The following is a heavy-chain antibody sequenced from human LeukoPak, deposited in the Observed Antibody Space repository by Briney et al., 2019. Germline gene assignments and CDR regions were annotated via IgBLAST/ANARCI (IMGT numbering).Heavy chain of an antibody. Sequence: VSVKVSCKASGYTFTSYDINWVRQATGQGLEWMGWMNPNSGNTGYAQKFQGRVTMTRNTSISTAYMELSSLRSEDTAVYYCARRKAARRTVGGWFDPWGQGTLVTVSS. CDR1: GYTFTSYD. D-gene: IGHD6-6*01. CDR2: MNPNSGNT. V-gene: IGHV1-8*01. CDR3: ARRKAARRTVGGWFDP. J-gene: IGHJ5*02.